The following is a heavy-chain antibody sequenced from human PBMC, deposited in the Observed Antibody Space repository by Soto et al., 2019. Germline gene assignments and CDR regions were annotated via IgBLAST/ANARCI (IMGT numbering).Heavy chain of an antibody. CDR1: GGTFSSYA. CDR3: ARERNLLVPAASYWFDP. J-gene: IGHJ5*02. D-gene: IGHD2-2*01. Sequence: QVQLVQSGAAVMKPGSSVKVSCKASGGTFSSYAISWVRQAPGQGLEWMGGIIPIFGTANYAQKFQGRVTITADESTSTAYMELSSRRSDDTAVYYCARERNLLVPAASYWFDPWGQGPLVSVSS. V-gene: IGHV1-69*12. CDR2: IIPIFGTA.